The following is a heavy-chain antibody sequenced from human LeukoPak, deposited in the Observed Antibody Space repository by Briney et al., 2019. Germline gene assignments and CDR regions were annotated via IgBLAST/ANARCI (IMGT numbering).Heavy chain of an antibody. CDR3: AKVASPPYSSSWHYFDY. D-gene: IGHD6-13*01. CDR2: ISGSGGST. J-gene: IGHJ4*02. Sequence: GGSLRLSCAASGFTFSSYAMSWVRQAPGKGLEWVSVISGSGGSTYYADSVKGRFTISRDNSQNTLYLQMNSLRAEDTAVYYCAKVASPPYSSSWHYFDYLGQGTLVTVSS. V-gene: IGHV3-23*01. CDR1: GFTFSSYA.